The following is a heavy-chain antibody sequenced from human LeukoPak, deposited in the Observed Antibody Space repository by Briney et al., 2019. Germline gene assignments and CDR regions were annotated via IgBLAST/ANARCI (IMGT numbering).Heavy chain of an antibody. CDR1: GGSISSSSYY. V-gene: IGHV4-39*07. J-gene: IGHJ4*02. Sequence: SETLSLTCTVSGGSISSSSYYWGWIRQPPGKGLEWIGSIYYSGSTYYNPSLKSRVTISVDTSKNQFSLKLSSVTAADTAVYYCALGVGATNPFDYWGQGTLVTVSS. CDR2: IYYSGST. CDR3: ALGVGATNPFDY. D-gene: IGHD1-26*01.